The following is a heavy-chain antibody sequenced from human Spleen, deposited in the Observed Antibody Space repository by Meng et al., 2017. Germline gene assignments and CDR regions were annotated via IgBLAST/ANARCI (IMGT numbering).Heavy chain of an antibody. Sequence: SETLSLTCTVSGGSISSGSYYWSWIRQPAGKGLEYIGRIYTTGSTNYNPSLKSRVTISVDTSKNQFSLKLSSVTAADTAVYYCARESGSGWSYYYYGMDVWGQGTTVTVSS. J-gene: IGHJ6*02. V-gene: IGHV4-61*02. CDR3: ARESGSGWSYYYYGMDV. CDR2: IYTTGST. CDR1: GGSISSGSYY. D-gene: IGHD6-19*01.